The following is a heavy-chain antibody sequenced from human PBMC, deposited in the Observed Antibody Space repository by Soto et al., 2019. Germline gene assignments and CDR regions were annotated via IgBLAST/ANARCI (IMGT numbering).Heavy chain of an antibody. CDR3: ARDNHDSYYYYYCMDV. CDR1: GFTFSNYD. D-gene: IGHD3-22*01. V-gene: IGHV3-48*01. CDR2: ISSSSSTI. Sequence: PGGSLRLSCAASGFTFSNYDMNWVRQAPGKGLEWVSYISSSSSTIYYADSVRDRFTISRDNAQNSLFLQMNSLRAEDTAVYYCARDNHDSYYYYYCMDVWGQGTTVTVSS. J-gene: IGHJ6*02.